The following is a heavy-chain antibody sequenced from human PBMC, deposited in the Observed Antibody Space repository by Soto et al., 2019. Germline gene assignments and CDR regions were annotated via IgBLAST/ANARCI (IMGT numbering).Heavy chain of an antibody. J-gene: IGHJ3*02. V-gene: IGHV3-7*01. CDR1: AFTFSSYW. D-gene: IGHD3-10*01. CDR2: IKQDGSEK. CDR3: ARDLFXAARRGEYAFDI. Sequence: GSLRLSCAASAFTFSSYWMSWVRQAPGKGLEWVANIKQDGSEKYYVDSVKGRFTISRDNAKNSLYLXXXXXXXXXXXXYYCARDLFXAARRGEYAFDIWGXGXXVTVSS.